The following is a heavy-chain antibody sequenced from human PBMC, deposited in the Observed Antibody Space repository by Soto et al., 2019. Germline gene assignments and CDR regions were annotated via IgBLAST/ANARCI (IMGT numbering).Heavy chain of an antibody. V-gene: IGHV5-51*01. CDR1: EERSTSYW. J-gene: IGHJ6*02. CDR3: SRHAVNPWYYYGMVV. CDR2: SYPGDSDT. Sequence: KKSCRGAEERSTSYWIDHVSKIPGKGLEWMGISYPGDSDTRYSPSFQGQVTISADKSISTAYLQWSSLKASDTAMYYCSRHAVNPWYYYGMVVSGQGTTVSV.